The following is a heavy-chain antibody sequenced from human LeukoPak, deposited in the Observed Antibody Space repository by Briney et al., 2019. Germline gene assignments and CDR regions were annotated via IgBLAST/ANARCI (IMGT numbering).Heavy chain of an antibody. D-gene: IGHD6-13*01. J-gene: IGHJ4*02. CDR3: AKSRSSGSSSSNY. CDR1: GFTFSTYA. CDR2: ISGTGTTT. Sequence: PGGSLRLSCAVSGFTFSTYAMSWVRQAPGKGLEWVSSISGTGTTTYYAESVKGRFTISRDNSKNTLYLQMNSLRAEDTALYYCAKSRSSGSSSSNYWGQGTLVTVSS. V-gene: IGHV3-23*01.